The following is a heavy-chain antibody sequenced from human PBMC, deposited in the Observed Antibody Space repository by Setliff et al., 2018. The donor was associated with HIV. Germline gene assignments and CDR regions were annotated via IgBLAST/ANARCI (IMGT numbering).Heavy chain of an antibody. V-gene: IGHV4-39*02. CDR3: ASQTMAHYYYYMDD. CDR2: IYHGGTT. D-gene: IGHD2-8*01. J-gene: IGHJ6*03. CDR1: GASISSSNYY. Sequence: KPSETLSLTCTVSGASISSSNYYWGWFRQAPGKGLEWIGSIYHGGTTFYNPSLKSRVTISVDKSDNHHSLKLNSVTAADTAVYHCASQTMAHYYYYMDDWGKGTTVTVSS.